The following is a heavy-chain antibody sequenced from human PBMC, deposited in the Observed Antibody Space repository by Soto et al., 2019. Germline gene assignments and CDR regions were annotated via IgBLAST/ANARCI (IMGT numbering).Heavy chain of an antibody. V-gene: IGHV4-39*01. Sequence: PSETLSLTCTVSSAPVSSSTYTWGWIRQPPGKGLEWIGSIYYGGSTYYNPSLNSRVTVSVDTSKNQFSLRLNSVTAADTAVYYCARQHYYDSSGYYTWNWGQGTLVTVSS. CDR2: IYYGGST. CDR3: ARQHYYDSSGYYTWN. D-gene: IGHD3-22*01. CDR1: SAPVSSSTYT. J-gene: IGHJ4*02.